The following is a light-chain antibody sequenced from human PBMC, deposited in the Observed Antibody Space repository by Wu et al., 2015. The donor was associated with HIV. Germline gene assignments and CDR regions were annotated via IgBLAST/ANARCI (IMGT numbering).Light chain of an antibody. J-gene: IGKJ1*01. Sequence: EIVLTQSPATLSLSPGERATLSCRASQSVTSRNLAWYQQTPGQPPRLLIFSASIRATGIPDRFSGSGSGTAFTLTISRLEPEDFAVYYCQQYVALPRTFGQGTKVEIK. CDR1: QSVTSRN. V-gene: IGKV3-20*01. CDR3: QQYVALPRT. CDR2: SAS.